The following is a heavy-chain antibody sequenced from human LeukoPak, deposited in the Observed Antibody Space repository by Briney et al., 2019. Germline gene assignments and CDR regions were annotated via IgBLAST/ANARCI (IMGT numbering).Heavy chain of an antibody. CDR1: GGSISSGSYY. J-gene: IGHJ3*02. Sequence: SETLSLTCTVSGGSISSGSYYWSWIRLLPGKGLEWIGYIYYSGNTYYNPSLKTRVTISLDTSKNQFSLKLTSVTAADTAVYYCARVPDSSGYYSAAFDIWGQGTMVTVSS. D-gene: IGHD3-22*01. V-gene: IGHV4-31*03. CDR3: ARVPDSSGYYSAAFDI. CDR2: IYYSGNT.